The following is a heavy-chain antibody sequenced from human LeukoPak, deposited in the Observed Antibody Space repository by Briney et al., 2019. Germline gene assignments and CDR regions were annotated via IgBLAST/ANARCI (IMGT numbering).Heavy chain of an antibody. D-gene: IGHD6-13*01. CDR2: ISADGYST. CDR3: ARESGQQLVRTNYYYGMDV. Sequence: GGSLRLSCAASGFTITSYWMHWVRQAPGKGLVWVSRISADGYSTTYADSVKGRFTISRDNARNTLYLQMNSLRAEDTAVYYCARESGQQLVRTNYYYGMDVWGQGTTVTVSS. CDR1: GFTITSYW. V-gene: IGHV3-74*01. J-gene: IGHJ6*02.